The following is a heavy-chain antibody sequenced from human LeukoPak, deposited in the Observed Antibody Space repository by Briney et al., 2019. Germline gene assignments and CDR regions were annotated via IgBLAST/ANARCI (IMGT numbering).Heavy chain of an antibody. D-gene: IGHD1-26*01. V-gene: IGHV3-21*01. J-gene: IGHJ3*02. CDR1: GFTFSSYS. CDR3: ARGVGAYNDAFDI. Sequence: GGSLRLSCAASGFTFSSYSMNWVRQAPGKGLEWVSSISSSSSYIYYADSVKGRFTISRDNAKNSLYLQMNSLRAEDTAVYYCARGVGAYNDAFDIWGQGTMVTVSS. CDR2: ISSSSSYI.